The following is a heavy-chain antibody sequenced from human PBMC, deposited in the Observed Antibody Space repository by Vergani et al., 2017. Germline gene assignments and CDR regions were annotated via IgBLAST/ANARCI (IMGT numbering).Heavy chain of an antibody. CDR3: ARGVEATISGRLDY. CDR2: INPSGPSI. V-gene: IGHV1-46*03. Sequence: QVQLVQSGAEVKKPGASVKVSCKASGYTFTSYYMHWVRQAPGQGLEWMGIINPSGPSITYAQTFQERVTMTRETSTNTVYMELSSLRSDDTAVYYCARGVEATISGRLDYRGQGTLVTVS. J-gene: IGHJ4*02. D-gene: IGHD1-26*01. CDR1: GYTFTSYY.